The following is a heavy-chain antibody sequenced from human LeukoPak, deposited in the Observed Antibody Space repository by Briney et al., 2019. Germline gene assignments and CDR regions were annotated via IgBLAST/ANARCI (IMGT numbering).Heavy chain of an antibody. V-gene: IGHV4-61*02. CDR3: ARVAPYYFDY. J-gene: IGHJ4*02. Sequence: PSQTLSLTCTVSGGSISSGSYYWSWIRQPAGKGLEWIGRIYTSGSTNYNPSLKSRVTISVDTSKNQFSLKLSSVTAADTAVYYCARVAPYYFDYWGQGTLVTVSS. CDR1: GGSISSGSYY. CDR2: IYTSGST.